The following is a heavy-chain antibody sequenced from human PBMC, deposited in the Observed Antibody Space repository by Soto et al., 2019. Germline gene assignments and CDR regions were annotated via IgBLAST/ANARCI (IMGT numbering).Heavy chain of an antibody. CDR3: ASSPYYYDNSGTSRFDS. J-gene: IGHJ4*02. D-gene: IGHD3-22*01. CDR1: GFTFSSSW. Sequence: GGSLRLSCSASGFTFSSSWMSWVRQAPGKGLEWVANIKQDVSEKYYVDSVKGRFTITRDNAKNSLYLQMNCLSAEDPAVYYCASSPYYYDNSGTSRFDSWGQGTLVTVSS. V-gene: IGHV3-7*03. CDR2: IKQDVSEK.